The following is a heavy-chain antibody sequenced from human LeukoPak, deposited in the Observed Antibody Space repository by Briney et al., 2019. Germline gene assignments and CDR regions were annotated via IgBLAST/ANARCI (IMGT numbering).Heavy chain of an antibody. CDR2: ISGSGGST. CDR3: AKTSVAADTKNAFDI. J-gene: IGHJ3*02. D-gene: IGHD6-19*01. CDR1: GFTFSSYA. V-gene: IGHV3-23*01. Sequence: PGGSLRLSCAASGFTFSSYAMSWVRPAPGKGLEWASAISGSGGSTYYADSVKGRFTISRDNSKNTLYLQMNSLRAEDTAVYYCAKTSVAADTKNAFDIWGQGTMVTVSS.